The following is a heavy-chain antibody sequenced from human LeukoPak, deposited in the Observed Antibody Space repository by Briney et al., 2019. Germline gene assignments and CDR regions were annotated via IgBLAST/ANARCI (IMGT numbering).Heavy chain of an antibody. Sequence: ASVEVSCKASGYTFTSYGISWVRQAPGQGLEWMGWISAYNGNTNYAQKLQGRVTMTTDTSTSTAYMELRSLRSDDTAVYYCARVGLGITMVRGVIDYWGQGTLVTVSS. CDR2: ISAYNGNT. CDR1: GYTFTSYG. CDR3: ARVGLGITMVRGVIDY. V-gene: IGHV1-18*01. J-gene: IGHJ4*02. D-gene: IGHD3-10*01.